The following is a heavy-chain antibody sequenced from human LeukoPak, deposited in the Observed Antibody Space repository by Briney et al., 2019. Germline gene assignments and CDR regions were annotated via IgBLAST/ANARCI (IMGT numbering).Heavy chain of an antibody. D-gene: IGHD6-19*01. CDR1: GFTFSSYA. Sequence: GGSLRLSCAASGFTFSSYAMSWVRQAPGKGLEWVSVISGSGGNTHYADSVKGRFTISRDNSKNTLYLQMNSLRAEDTAVYYCAKSVSSGWSFDYWGQGTLVTVSS. CDR3: AKSVSSGWSFDY. CDR2: ISGSGGNT. J-gene: IGHJ4*02. V-gene: IGHV3-23*01.